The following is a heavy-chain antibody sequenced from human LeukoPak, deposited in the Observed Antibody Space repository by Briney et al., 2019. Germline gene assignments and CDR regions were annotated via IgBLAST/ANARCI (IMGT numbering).Heavy chain of an antibody. Sequence: GGSLRLSCAASGFTFSSFSMNWVRQAPGKGLEWVSAISGSGGSTYCADSVKGRFTISRDNSKNTLYLQMNSLRAEDTAVYYCAKGGRGFSYGSLDYWGQGTLVTVSS. CDR1: GFTFSSFS. D-gene: IGHD5-18*01. CDR3: AKGGRGFSYGSLDY. J-gene: IGHJ4*02. CDR2: ISGSGGST. V-gene: IGHV3-23*01.